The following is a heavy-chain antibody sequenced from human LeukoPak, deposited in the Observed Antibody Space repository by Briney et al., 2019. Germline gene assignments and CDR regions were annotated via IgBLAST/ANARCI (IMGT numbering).Heavy chain of an antibody. D-gene: IGHD5-12*01. CDR2: ISGYNGNT. J-gene: IGHJ4*02. V-gene: IGHV1-18*01. Sequence: GASVKVSCKASGYSFSNYGIGWVRQPPGQGLEWMGWISGYNGNTNYAQKFQGRVTMTTDTSTSTAYMELRSLRSDDTAVYYCARDCGYQCLFDYWGQGTLVTVSS. CDR3: ARDCGYQCLFDY. CDR1: GYSFSNYG.